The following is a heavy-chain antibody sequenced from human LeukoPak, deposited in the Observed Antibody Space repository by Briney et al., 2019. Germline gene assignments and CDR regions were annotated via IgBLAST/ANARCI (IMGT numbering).Heavy chain of an antibody. Sequence: SETLSLTCTVSGGSISSYYWSWIRQPPGKGLEWIGYIYYSGSTNYNPSLKSRVTISVDTSKNQFSLKLSSVTAADTAVYYCARHVPGSPGVFDYWGQETLVTVSS. CDR1: GGSISSYY. V-gene: IGHV4-59*08. J-gene: IGHJ4*02. D-gene: IGHD1-26*01. CDR3: ARHVPGSPGVFDY. CDR2: IYYSGST.